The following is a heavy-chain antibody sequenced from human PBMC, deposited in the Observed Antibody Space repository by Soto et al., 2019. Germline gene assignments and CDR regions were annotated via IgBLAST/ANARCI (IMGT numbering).Heavy chain of an antibody. J-gene: IGHJ6*02. Sequence: ASVKVSCKASGYTFTSYYMHWVRQAPGQGLEWMGWINPNSGGTNYAQKFQGWVTMTRDTSISTAYMELSRLRSDDTAVYYCASDLGDYNVHYGMDVWGQGTTVTVSS. D-gene: IGHD4-17*01. V-gene: IGHV1-2*04. CDR2: INPNSGGT. CDR3: ASDLGDYNVHYGMDV. CDR1: GYTFTSYY.